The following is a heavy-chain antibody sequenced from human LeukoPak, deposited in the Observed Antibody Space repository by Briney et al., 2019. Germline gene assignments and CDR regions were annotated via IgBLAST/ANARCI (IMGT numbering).Heavy chain of an antibody. J-gene: IGHJ4*02. CDR1: GGTFSSYA. CDR2: IIPILGIA. CDR3: ADFGYSSGWYRDY. V-gene: IGHV1-69*04. D-gene: IGHD6-19*01. Sequence: SVKVSCKASGGTFSSYAISWVRQAPGQGLEWMGRIIPILGIANYAQKFQGRVTITADKSTSTAYMELSSLRSEDTAVYYCADFGYSSGWYRDYWGQGTLVTVSS.